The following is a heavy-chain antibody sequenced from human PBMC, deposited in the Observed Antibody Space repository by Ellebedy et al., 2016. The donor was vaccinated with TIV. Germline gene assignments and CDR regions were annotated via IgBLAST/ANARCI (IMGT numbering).Heavy chain of an antibody. CDR2: IIPIFGTA. CDR3: AGRVKGRVATSRWAGMDV. J-gene: IGHJ6*02. CDR1: GGTFSSYA. Sequence: ASVKVSCKASGGTFSSYAISWVRQAPGQGLEWMGGIIPIFGTANYAQKFQGRVTITADESTSTAYMELSSLRSEDTAVYYCAGRVKGRVATSRWAGMDVWGQGTTVTVSS. D-gene: IGHD5-12*01. V-gene: IGHV1-69*13.